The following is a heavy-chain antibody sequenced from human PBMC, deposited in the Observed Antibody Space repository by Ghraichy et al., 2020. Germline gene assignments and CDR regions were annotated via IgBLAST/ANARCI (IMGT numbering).Heavy chain of an antibody. V-gene: IGHV4-39*07. J-gene: IGHJ3*02. CDR2: VYYSGTT. CDR3: GRPGNAAMAIGAFDM. Sequence: SETLSLTCPVSGASISSNTYYWGWIRQPPGKGLEWIGSVYYSGTTYYNPALQSRVTISVDTSKNQFSLYLKSVTAADTAVDYCGRPGNAAMAIGAFDMWGQGAMVTVSS. D-gene: IGHD5-18*01. CDR1: GASISSNTYY.